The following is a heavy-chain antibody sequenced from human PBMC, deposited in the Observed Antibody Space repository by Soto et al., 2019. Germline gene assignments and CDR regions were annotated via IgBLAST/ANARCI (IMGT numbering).Heavy chain of an antibody. J-gene: IGHJ4*02. CDR3: ARVGVGLAAPRVWPY. Sequence: ASVKVSCKASGYTFTSYGISWVRQAPGQGLEWMAWINPYNGNTKYAEKFLGRVTVTTDTSTATAYMEVRSLTCDDTAVFYCARVGVGLAAPRVWPYWGQGTPVTVSS. CDR2: INPYNGNT. CDR1: GYTFTSYG. V-gene: IGHV1-18*01. D-gene: IGHD6-13*01.